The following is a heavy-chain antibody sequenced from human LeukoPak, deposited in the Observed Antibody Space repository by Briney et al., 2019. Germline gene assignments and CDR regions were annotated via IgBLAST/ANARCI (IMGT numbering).Heavy chain of an antibody. CDR2: FDPEDGET. Sequence: ASVKVSCKVSGYTLTELSMHWVRQAPGKGLEWMGGFDPEDGETIYAQKFQGRVTMTEDTSTDTAYMELSSLRSEDTAVYYCARDANNYYGSGSYYPPLGYWGQGTLVTVSS. CDR1: GYTLTELS. CDR3: ARDANNYYGSGSYYPPLGY. D-gene: IGHD3-10*01. V-gene: IGHV1-24*01. J-gene: IGHJ4*02.